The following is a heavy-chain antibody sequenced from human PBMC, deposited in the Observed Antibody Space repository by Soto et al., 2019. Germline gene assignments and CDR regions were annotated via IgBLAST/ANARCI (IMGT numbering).Heavy chain of an antibody. CDR2: ITRNSDI. CDR3: AREETAWPLAYGLDV. V-gene: IGHV3-21*01. CDR1: GFTFSSYS. Sequence: GGSLRLSCAASGFTFSSYSIHWVRQAPGKGLEWVSAITRNSDIYYADSVKGRFTISRDNAQNSVSLQMNSLRAEDTAVYYYAREETAWPLAYGLDVWGQGTTVTVSS. D-gene: IGHD2-21*02. J-gene: IGHJ6*02.